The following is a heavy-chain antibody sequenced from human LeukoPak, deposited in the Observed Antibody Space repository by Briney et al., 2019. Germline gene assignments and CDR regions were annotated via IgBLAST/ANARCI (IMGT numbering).Heavy chain of an antibody. Sequence: SETLSLTCAVYGGSFSGYYWSWIRQPPGKGLEWIGEINHSGSTNYNPSLKSRVTISVDTSKNQFSLKLSSVTAADTAVYYCARQARYSSGDYWGQGTLVTVSS. J-gene: IGHJ4*02. D-gene: IGHD6-25*01. CDR1: GGSFSGYY. CDR2: INHSGST. V-gene: IGHV4-34*01. CDR3: ARQARYSSGDY.